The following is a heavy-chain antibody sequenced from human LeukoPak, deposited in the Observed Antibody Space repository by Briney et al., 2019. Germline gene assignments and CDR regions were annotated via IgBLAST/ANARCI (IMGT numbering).Heavy chain of an antibody. CDR2: INHSGST. J-gene: IGHJ4*02. Sequence: SETLSLTCAVYGGSFSGYYWSWIRQPPGKGLEWIGEINHSGSTNYNPSLKSRVTISVDTSKNQSSLKLSSVTAADTAVYYCARANCSSTSCEENYFDYWGQGTLVTVSS. V-gene: IGHV4-34*01. CDR1: GGSFSGYY. D-gene: IGHD2-2*01. CDR3: ARANCSSTSCEENYFDY.